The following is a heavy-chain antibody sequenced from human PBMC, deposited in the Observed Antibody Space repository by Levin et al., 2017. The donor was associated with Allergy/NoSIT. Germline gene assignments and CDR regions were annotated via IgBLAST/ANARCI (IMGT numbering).Heavy chain of an antibody. J-gene: IGHJ4*02. V-gene: IGHV3-23*01. CDR3: AKTPSKAHRDFKNDY. Sequence: GGSLRLSCAASGFTFSSYTMTWVRQAPGKGLEWVSNIIGSGANTNYADSVKGRFTISRDNSKNTVYLQMNSLRAEDTAVYYCAKTPSKAHRDFKNDYWGQGTLVTVSS. D-gene: IGHD2-2*01. CDR1: GFTFSSYT. CDR2: IIGSGANT.